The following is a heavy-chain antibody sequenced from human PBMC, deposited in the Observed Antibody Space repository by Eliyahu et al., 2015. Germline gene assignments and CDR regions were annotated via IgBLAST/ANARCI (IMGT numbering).Heavy chain of an antibody. D-gene: IGHD4-11*01. J-gene: IGHJ4*02. V-gene: IGHV1-18*01. CDR3: AREGDYRTHWDWCDY. CDR2: ISASNGDT. Sequence: QVHLVQSGAEVKNPGASVKVSCKTSGYTFSSYGYSWVRQAPGQGLEWMGWISASNGDTKYAQKFQGRVTMSTDRSTNTAYMELRSLRSDDTAVYYCAREGDYRTHWDWCDYWGQGTLVTVSA. CDR1: GYTFSSYG.